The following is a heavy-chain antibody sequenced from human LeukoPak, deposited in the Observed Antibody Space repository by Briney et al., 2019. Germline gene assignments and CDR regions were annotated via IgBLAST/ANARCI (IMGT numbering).Heavy chain of an antibody. Sequence: GGSLRLSCAASGFTFSSYEMNWVRQAPGKGLEGLSYISSSGSTIYYADSVKGRFTISRDNAKNSLYLQMNSLRAEDTAVYYCARDIRHYDILTGYPDYWGQGTLVTVSS. D-gene: IGHD3-9*01. CDR1: GFTFSSYE. CDR3: ARDIRHYDILTGYPDY. V-gene: IGHV3-48*03. J-gene: IGHJ4*02. CDR2: ISSSGSTI.